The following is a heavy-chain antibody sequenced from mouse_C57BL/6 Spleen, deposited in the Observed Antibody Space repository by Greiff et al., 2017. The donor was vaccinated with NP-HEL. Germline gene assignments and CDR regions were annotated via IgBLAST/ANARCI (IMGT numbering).Heavy chain of an antibody. V-gene: IGHV7-3*01. CDR3: ARYDYDDVYAMDY. Sequence: EVKLMESGGGLVQPGGSLSLSCAASGFTFTDYYMSWVRPPPGKALEWLGFIRNKANGYTTEYSASVKGRFTISRDNSQSILYLQMNALRAEDSATYYCARYDYDDVYAMDYWGQGTSVTVSS. J-gene: IGHJ4*01. D-gene: IGHD2-4*01. CDR1: GFTFTDYY. CDR2: IRNKANGYTT.